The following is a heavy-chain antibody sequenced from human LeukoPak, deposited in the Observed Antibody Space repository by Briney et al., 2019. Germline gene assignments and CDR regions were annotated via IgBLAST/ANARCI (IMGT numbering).Heavy chain of an antibody. CDR1: GFTFSSYA. D-gene: IGHD5-12*01. Sequence: PGGSLRLSCAASGFTFSSYAMSWVRQAPGKGLEWVSAISGSGGSTYYADSVKGRFTISRDNSKNTLYLQMNSLRAEDTAVYYCAKVRVLERPEPDRGYGGYFDYWGQGTLVTVSS. J-gene: IGHJ4*02. CDR2: ISGSGGST. CDR3: AKVRVLERPEPDRGYGGYFDY. V-gene: IGHV3-23*01.